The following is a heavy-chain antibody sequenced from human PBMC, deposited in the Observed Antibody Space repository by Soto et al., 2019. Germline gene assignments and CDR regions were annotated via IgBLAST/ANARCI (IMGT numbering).Heavy chain of an antibody. Sequence: ASVKVSCKASGYTFTSYDINWVRQATGQGLEWMGWMNPNSGNTGYAQKFQGRVTMTRNTSISTAYMELSSLRSEDTAVYYCARDSIDSTYFDYWGQGTLVTVSS. CDR1: GYTFTSYD. CDR2: MNPNSGNT. D-gene: IGHD2-21*01. J-gene: IGHJ4*02. V-gene: IGHV1-8*01. CDR3: ARDSIDSTYFDY.